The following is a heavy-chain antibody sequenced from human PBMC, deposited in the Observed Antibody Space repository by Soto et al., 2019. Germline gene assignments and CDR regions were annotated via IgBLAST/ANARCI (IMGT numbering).Heavy chain of an antibody. Sequence: SDTLSLTCTVSGGSISSYYWSWIRQPPGKGLEWIGYIYYSGSTNYNPSLKSRVTISVDTSKNQFSLKLSSVTAADTAVYYCARIRGYCSSTSCYYRKGYYYYGMDVWGQGTTVTVSS. J-gene: IGHJ6*02. CDR3: ARIRGYCSSTSCYYRKGYYYYGMDV. D-gene: IGHD2-2*01. CDR1: GGSISSYY. CDR2: IYYSGST. V-gene: IGHV4-59*01.